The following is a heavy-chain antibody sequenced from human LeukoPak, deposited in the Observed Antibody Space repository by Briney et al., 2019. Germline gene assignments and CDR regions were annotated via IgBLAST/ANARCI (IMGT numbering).Heavy chain of an antibody. D-gene: IGHD3-22*01. CDR2: LYYRGST. V-gene: IGHV4-39*01. J-gene: IGHJ4*01. Sequence: SETLSLTCTVSGVSIDSSSYYWGWIRQTPGKGLEWIGNLYYRGSTYYNPSLKSRVTISVDTSKNQFSLRLSSVTAADTAVYYCARRESSGYYYFFDYWGQGTLVTVSS. CDR1: GVSIDSSSYY. CDR3: ARRESSGYYYFFDY.